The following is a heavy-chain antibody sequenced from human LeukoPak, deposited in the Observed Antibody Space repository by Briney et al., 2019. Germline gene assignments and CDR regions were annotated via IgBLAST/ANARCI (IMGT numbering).Heavy chain of an antibody. V-gene: IGHV5-51*01. CDR2: IYPGDSDT. CDR1: GYSFAPYW. J-gene: IGHJ4*02. CDR3: ARQDYYDSSYYYLV. D-gene: IGHD3-22*01. Sequence: GESLKISCTSSGYSFAPYWIGGVRQMPGKGLEWMGLIYPGDSDTRYSPSFQGQVTISADKSISTAYLQWSSLKASDTAMYYCARQDYYDSSYYYLVWGQGTLVTVSS.